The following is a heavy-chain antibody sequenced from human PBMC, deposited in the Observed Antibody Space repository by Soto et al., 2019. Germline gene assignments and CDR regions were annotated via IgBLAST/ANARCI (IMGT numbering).Heavy chain of an antibody. D-gene: IGHD6-6*01. CDR3: ARALEYSSSSEYYYYYYGMDV. CDR2: INPNSGGT. J-gene: IGHJ6*02. Sequence: ASVKVSCKASGYTFTGYYMHWVRQAPGQGLEWMGWINPNSGGTNYAQKFQGRVTMTRDTSISTAYMELSRLRSDDTAVYYCARALEYSSSSEYYYYYYGMDVWGQGTTVTVSS. V-gene: IGHV1-2*02. CDR1: GYTFTGYY.